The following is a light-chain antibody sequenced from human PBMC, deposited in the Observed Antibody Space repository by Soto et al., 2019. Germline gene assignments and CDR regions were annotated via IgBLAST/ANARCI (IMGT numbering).Light chain of an antibody. CDR3: HPSYSTPST. Sequence: DIPMTQSPSSLSASVGDRVTITCRASQSISSYLNWYQQKPGKAPKFLIYAASSLQSGVPSRFSGSESGTDFTITISSLQPEALATYYCHPSYSTPSTFGGGTKVVIK. J-gene: IGKJ4*01. CDR2: AAS. V-gene: IGKV1-39*01. CDR1: QSISSY.